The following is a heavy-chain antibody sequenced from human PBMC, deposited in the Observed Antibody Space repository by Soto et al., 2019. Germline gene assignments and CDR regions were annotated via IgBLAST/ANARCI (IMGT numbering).Heavy chain of an antibody. Sequence: ASVKVSCKASGYTFTGYYMHWVRQAPGQGLEWMGWINPNSGGTNYAQKFQGWVTMTRDTSISTAYMELSRLRSDDTAVYYCASGDHYDSRGYYPGDYWGQGTLVTVSS. V-gene: IGHV1-2*04. J-gene: IGHJ4*02. D-gene: IGHD3-22*01. CDR2: INPNSGGT. CDR3: ASGDHYDSRGYYPGDY. CDR1: GYTFTGYY.